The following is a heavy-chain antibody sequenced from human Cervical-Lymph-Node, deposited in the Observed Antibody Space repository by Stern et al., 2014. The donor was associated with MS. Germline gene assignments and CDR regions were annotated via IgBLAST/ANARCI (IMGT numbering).Heavy chain of an antibody. V-gene: IGHV2-70*15. D-gene: IGHD6-13*01. CDR3: SRRRDSSEAYDV. CDR1: GFSLSTFGMC. CDR2: IDWDGDT. J-gene: IGHJ3*01. Sequence: QVPLRESGPALVKPTQTLTLTCTFSGFSLSTFGMCVTWIRQPPGKALEWLGRIDWDGDTYYNPSLKTRLTISKDTSNNQVVLTVTNVDPVDTATYYCSRRRDSSEAYDVWGQGTMVTVSS.